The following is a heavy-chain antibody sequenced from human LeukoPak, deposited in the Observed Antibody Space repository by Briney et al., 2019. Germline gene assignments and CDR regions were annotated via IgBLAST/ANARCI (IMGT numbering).Heavy chain of an antibody. D-gene: IGHD3-10*01. J-gene: IGHJ4*02. CDR1: GFTFSDYY. V-gene: IGHV3-11*04. Sequence: GGSLRLSCAASGFTFSDYYMSWIRQAPGKGLEWVSYISSSGSTIYYADSVKGRFTVSRDNGKDSMYLHLTSLRVEDTAMYYCARTLTLVRGTTDYWGQGTLVAVSS. CDR3: ARTLTLVRGTTDY. CDR2: ISSSGSTI.